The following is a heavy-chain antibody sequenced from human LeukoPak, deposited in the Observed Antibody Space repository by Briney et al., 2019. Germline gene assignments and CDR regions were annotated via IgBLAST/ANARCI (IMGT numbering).Heavy chain of an antibody. CDR2: ISYDGSNK. J-gene: IGHJ5*02. CDR1: GFTFSSYA. D-gene: IGHD6-19*01. Sequence: PGRSLRLSCAASGFTFSSYAMRWVRQAPGKGLEWAAVISYDGSNKYYADSVKGRFTISRDNSKNTLYLQTNSLRAEDTAVYYCASQSVAGPAGWFDPWGQGTLVTVSS. V-gene: IGHV3-30-3*01. CDR3: ASQSVAGPAGWFDP.